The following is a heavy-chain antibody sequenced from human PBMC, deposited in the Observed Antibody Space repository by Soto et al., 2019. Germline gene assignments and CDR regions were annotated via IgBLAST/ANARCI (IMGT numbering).Heavy chain of an antibody. CDR1: GYTFSRYD. CDR2: MNPNSGNT. Sequence: ASVKVSCKASGYTFSRYDINWVRQATGQGLEWMGWMNPNSGNTGYAQKFQGRVTMSRNTWMSTAYMEMSTLSAEDTAAHYCAKVLKSTVTTFGDYFQHCGQGTLVTVTP. D-gene: IGHD4-17*01. J-gene: IGHJ1*01. CDR3: AKVLKSTVTTFGDYFQH. V-gene: IGHV1-8*01.